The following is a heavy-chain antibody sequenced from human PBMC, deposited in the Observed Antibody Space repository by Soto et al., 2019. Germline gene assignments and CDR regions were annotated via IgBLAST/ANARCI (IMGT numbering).Heavy chain of an antibody. CDR1: GFTFSDYY. CDR3: ARDNPYSSGSYYNSSDAFDI. CDR2: ISSSGSTL. D-gene: IGHD3-10*01. V-gene: IGHV3-11*01. Sequence: QVQLVESGGGLVKPGGSLRLSCAASGFTFSDYYMSWIRQAPGKGLERVSYISSSGSTLYYADSVKGRFTISRDNAKNTLYLQMNSLRAEDTAVYYCARDNPYSSGSYYNSSDAFDIWGQGTMVTVSS. J-gene: IGHJ3*02.